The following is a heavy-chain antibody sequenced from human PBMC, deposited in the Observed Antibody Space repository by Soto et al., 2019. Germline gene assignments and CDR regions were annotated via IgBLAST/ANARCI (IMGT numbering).Heavy chain of an antibody. V-gene: IGHV4-39*02. J-gene: IGHJ4*02. CDR2: IYYTGNT. CDR1: GASISSADYS. Sequence: PSETLSLTCTVSGASISSADYSGGWIRQPPGKGLEYIGSIYYTGNTYYNSSLMSRVTISLDTSKNQFSLQLSSLTSEDTAVYNCARDDSGFSGSHYIDYFNYWGQGALVTVSS. D-gene: IGHD1-26*01. CDR3: ARDDSGFSGSHYIDYFNY.